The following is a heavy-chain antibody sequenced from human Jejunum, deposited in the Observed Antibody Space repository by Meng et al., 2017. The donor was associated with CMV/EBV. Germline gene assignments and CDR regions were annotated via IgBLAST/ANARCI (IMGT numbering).Heavy chain of an antibody. CDR1: SYE. CDR2: ISGSGGNK. V-gene: IGHV3-23*01. J-gene: IGHJ5*02. D-gene: IGHD2-2*01. Sequence: SYEMRWVRQAPGEGLEWVSDISGSGGNKYYADSVKGRFNIYRENSKNTLYLQINSLRAEDTAIYYCAKVRIVCSSTSCYPNWFDPWGQGTRVTVSS. CDR3: AKVRIVCSSTSCYPNWFDP.